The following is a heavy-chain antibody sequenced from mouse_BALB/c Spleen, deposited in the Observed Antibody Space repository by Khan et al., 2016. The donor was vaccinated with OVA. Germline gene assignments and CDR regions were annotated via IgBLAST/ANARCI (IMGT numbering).Heavy chain of an antibody. Sequence: EVELVESGPGLVNPSQSLSLTCTTTGYSITTYTAWYLNRQLPGNLLWWMGFITYSGYTNYNPTLKNRFSFTRDTSKKQFFLQLNSVTTEYTATYYVGRDCSRYNYAMNYWGQGTSVTVSA. CDR3: GRDCSRYNYAMNY. CDR1: GYSITTYTA. D-gene: IGHD1-1*01. CDR2: ITYSGYT. V-gene: IGHV3-2*02. J-gene: IGHJ4*01.